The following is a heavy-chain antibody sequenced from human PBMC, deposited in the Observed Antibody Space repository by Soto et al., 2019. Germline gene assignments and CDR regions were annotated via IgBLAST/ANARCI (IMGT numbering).Heavy chain of an antibody. Sequence: SETLSLTCTVSGGSISSGDYYWSWIRQPPGKGLEWIGYIYYSGSTYYNPSLKSRVTISVDTSKNQFSLKLSSLRSEDTAVYYCASTHDSSGYTSFDYWGQGTLVTVSS. J-gene: IGHJ4*02. D-gene: IGHD3-22*01. CDR3: ASTHDSSGYTSFDY. CDR2: IYYSGST. CDR1: GGSISSGDYY. V-gene: IGHV4-30-4*02.